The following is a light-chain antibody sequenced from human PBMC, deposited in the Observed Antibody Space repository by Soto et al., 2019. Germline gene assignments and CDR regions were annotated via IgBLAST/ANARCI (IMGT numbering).Light chain of an antibody. CDR1: NIGSKS. J-gene: IGLJ3*02. CDR2: DDS. V-gene: IGLV3-21*02. Sequence: SYELTQPPSVSVAPGQTARITCGGSNIGSKSGHWYQQKPGQAPVLVVYDDSDRPSGIPERFSGSNSGNTATLTISRVEAGDEADYYCQVWGTGLRVFGGGTKLTVL. CDR3: QVWGTGLRV.